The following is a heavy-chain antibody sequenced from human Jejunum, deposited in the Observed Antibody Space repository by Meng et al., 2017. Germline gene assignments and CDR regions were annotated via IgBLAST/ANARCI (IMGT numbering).Heavy chain of an antibody. Sequence: QMTSVPAGCEGRKPGTSVKVSYKPSGDSFTSFHINWLRQATGQRPEWMGWMDPNLGNTDYAQKFQGRVTMTRDTSTSTAFMELSSLKSDDSAVYYCARVVDNEFDYWGQGTLVTVSS. CDR2: MDPNLGNT. V-gene: IGHV1-8*01. J-gene: IGHJ4*02. D-gene: IGHD2-8*01. CDR1: GDSFTSFH. CDR3: ARVVDNEFDY.